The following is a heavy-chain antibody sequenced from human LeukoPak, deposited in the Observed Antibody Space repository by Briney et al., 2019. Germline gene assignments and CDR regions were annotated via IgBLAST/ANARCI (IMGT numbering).Heavy chain of an antibody. CDR3: ARDNGGEYYYGSGSFYYFDY. CDR1: GGTFSSYA. CDR2: IIPIFGTA. V-gene: IGHV1-69*13. D-gene: IGHD3-10*01. J-gene: IGHJ4*02. Sequence: SVKVSCKASGGTFSSYAISWVRQAPGQGLEWMGGIIPIFGTANYAQKFQGRVTITADESTSTAYMELSSLRSEDTAVYYCARDNGGEYYYGSGSFYYFDYWGQGTLVTVAS.